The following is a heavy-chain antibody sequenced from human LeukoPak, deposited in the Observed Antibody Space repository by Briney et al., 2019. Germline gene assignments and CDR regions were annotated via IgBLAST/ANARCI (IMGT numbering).Heavy chain of an antibody. CDR2: LIPLFGRA. CDR3: ASPKEHSDYYLDY. Sequence: GSSVKVSCKASGCTIRNYAISWVRQAPGQGLEWMGGLIPLFGRAEYAQRFQGRVTITADEPTSTAYMELSILRSEDTAVYYCASPKEHSDYYLDYWGQGTLVTVSA. V-gene: IGHV1-69*01. J-gene: IGHJ4*02. D-gene: IGHD4-11*01. CDR1: GCTIRNYA.